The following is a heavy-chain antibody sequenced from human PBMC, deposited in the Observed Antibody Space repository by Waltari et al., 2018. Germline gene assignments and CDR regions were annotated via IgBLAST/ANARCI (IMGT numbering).Heavy chain of an antibody. J-gene: IGHJ4*02. D-gene: IGHD3-22*01. Sequence: EVQLLDFGGALVPPGGPLSLSCAASGFPFAGFGLRWVRQAPGKGLEWVSGVSGSGQTTYYADSVKGRFTISRDNAKNIVYLQMSSLRAEDTAAYFCVREGYSYDTGYYSGGYFDYWGQGTLVTVSS. CDR1: GFPFAGFG. V-gene: IGHV3-23*01. CDR2: VSGSGQTT. CDR3: VREGYSYDTGYYSGGYFDY.